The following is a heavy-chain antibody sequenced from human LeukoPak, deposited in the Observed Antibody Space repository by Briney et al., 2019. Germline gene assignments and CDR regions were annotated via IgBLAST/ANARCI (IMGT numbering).Heavy chain of an antibody. CDR1: GGSISSYY. Sequence: PSETLSLTCTVSGGSISSYYWSWIRQPPGKGLEWIGYIYYSGSTNYNPSLKSRVTISVDTSKNQLSLKLSSVTAADTAVYYCARAKRRDLSSHYDYWGQGTLVTVSS. CDR3: ARAKRRDLSSHYDY. V-gene: IGHV4-59*01. CDR2: IYYSGST. D-gene: IGHD6-13*01. J-gene: IGHJ4*02.